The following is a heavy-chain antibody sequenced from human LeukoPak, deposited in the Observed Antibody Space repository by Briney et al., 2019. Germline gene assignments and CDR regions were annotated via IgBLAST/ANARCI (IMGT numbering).Heavy chain of an antibody. Sequence: KAGGSLRLSCAASGFTFSSYSMNWVRQAPGKGLEWVSSISSSSSYIYYADSVKGRFTISRDNAKNSLYLQMNSLRAEDTAVYYCARVPDNWNYQYFPHWGQGTLVIVSS. CDR2: ISSSSSYI. J-gene: IGHJ1*01. CDR3: ARVPDNWNYQYFPH. D-gene: IGHD1-7*01. V-gene: IGHV3-21*01. CDR1: GFTFSSYS.